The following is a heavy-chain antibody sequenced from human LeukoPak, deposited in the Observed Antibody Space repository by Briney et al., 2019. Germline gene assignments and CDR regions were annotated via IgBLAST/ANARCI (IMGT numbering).Heavy chain of an antibody. J-gene: IGHJ4*02. Sequence: ASVTVSCKASGYTFTYRYLHWVRQAPGQALEWMGWITPFNGNTNYAQKFQDRVTITRDRSMSTAYMELSSLKSEDTAMYYCANSPDSGGLGLWGQGTLVTVSS. CDR2: ITPFNGNT. CDR3: ANSPDSGGLGL. D-gene: IGHD3-10*01. V-gene: IGHV1-45*02. CDR1: GYTFTYRY.